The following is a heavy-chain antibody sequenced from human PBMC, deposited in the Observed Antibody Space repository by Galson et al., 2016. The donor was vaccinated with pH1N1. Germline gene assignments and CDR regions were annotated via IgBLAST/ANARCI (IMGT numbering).Heavy chain of an antibody. CDR2: ISTDNGNT. V-gene: IGHV1-18*01. CDR1: GYTLTTYG. D-gene: IGHD6-13*01. Sequence: QSGAEVKKPGESLKISCKASGYTLTTYGISWVRQAPGQGLEWMGRISTDNGNTIYAHNLQGRVTLTTDTSTSTAYMELRSLRSDDTAIYYCARDRGRGYSWYGELDHWGQGTLVTVSS. CDR3: ARDRGRGYSWYGELDH. J-gene: IGHJ4*02.